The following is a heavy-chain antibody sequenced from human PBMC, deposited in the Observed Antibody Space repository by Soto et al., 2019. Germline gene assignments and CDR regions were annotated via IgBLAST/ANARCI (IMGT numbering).Heavy chain of an antibody. D-gene: IGHD3-10*01. Sequence: PGGSLRLSCAASVFTFSSYGMQLVRQSRGKGLEGVGVISYDGSNKYYADSVRGRFTISRENSKHTLYLQMNSLRAEETAVYYCAKDSYYYGSGSYRPHRVAAYYYGMDVWGQGTTVTVYS. J-gene: IGHJ6*02. V-gene: IGHV3-30*18. CDR3: AKDSYYYGSGSYRPHRVAAYYYGMDV. CDR1: VFTFSSYG. CDR2: ISYDGSNK.